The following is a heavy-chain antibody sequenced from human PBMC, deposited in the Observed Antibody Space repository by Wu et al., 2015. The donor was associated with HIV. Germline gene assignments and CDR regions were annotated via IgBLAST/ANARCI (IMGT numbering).Heavy chain of an antibody. Sequence: QVQLLQSGAEVRKPGASVKVSCKVSGYTFNIFNINWVRHISGLGLEWMGWMNPKSGSAAYSQKFQGRVSMTRDTSTSTAYLEVNSLASEDTAVYYCARDRFYGSGSYVYWGQGTLVTVSS. CDR1: GYTFNIFN. CDR2: MNPKSGSA. D-gene: IGHD3-10*01. V-gene: IGHV1-8*02. J-gene: IGHJ4*02. CDR3: ARDRFYGSGSYVY.